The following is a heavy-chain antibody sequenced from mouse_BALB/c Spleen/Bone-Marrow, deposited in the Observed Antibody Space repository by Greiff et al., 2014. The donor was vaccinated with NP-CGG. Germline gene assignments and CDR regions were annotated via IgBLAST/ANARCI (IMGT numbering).Heavy chain of an antibody. CDR2: IDPANGNT. J-gene: IGHJ3*01. Sequence: VQLQQSGAELVKPGASVKLSCTASGFNIKDTYMHWVKQGPEQGLEWIGRIDPANGNTKYDPKFQGKATITADTSSKTAYLQLSSLTSEDTAVYYCAPYYDGSSQFAYWGQGTLVTVSA. CDR1: GFNIKDTY. D-gene: IGHD1-1*01. CDR3: APYYDGSSQFAY. V-gene: IGHV14-3*02.